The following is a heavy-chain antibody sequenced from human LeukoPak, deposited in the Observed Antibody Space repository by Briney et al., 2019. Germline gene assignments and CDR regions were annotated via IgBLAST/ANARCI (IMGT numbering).Heavy chain of an antibody. D-gene: IGHD5-18*01. J-gene: IGHJ4*02. CDR2: ISSSRIYI. V-gene: IGHV3-21*01. CDR3: AREREYNYGHMLGY. Sequence: GGSLRLSCAASGFTLSSYSMNWVRQAPGKGLGWVSSISSSRIYIYYADSVKGRFTISRDNAKNSLYLQMNSLRAEDTAVYYCAREREYNYGHMLGYWGQGTLVTVSS. CDR1: GFTLSSYS.